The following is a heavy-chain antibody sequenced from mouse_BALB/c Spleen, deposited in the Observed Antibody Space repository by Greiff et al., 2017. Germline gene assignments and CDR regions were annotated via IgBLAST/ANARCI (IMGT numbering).Heavy chain of an antibody. D-gene: IGHD2-3*01. CDR2: INPSNGGT. CDR3: TRFDGYYSFAY. V-gene: IGHV1S81*02. J-gene: IGHJ3*01. CDR1: GYTFTSYY. Sequence: VQLQQSGAELVKPGASVKLSCKASGYTFTSYYMYWVKQRPGQGLEWIGEINPSNGGTNFNEKFKSKATLTVDKSSSTAYMQLSSLTSEDSAVYYCTRFDGYYSFAYWGQGTLVTVSA.